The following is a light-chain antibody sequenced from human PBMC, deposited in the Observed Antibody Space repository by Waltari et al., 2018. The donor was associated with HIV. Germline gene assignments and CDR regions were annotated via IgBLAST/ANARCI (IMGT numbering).Light chain of an antibody. CDR1: NIGSKG. Sequence: SYVLTQPPSVSVAPGQTARMTCSGNNIGSKGVHWYQHKPGQAPVLVVHDDSDRPSGIPDQFSGSKSGSTATLSISGAEVGDEADYYCQVWESRIEHMVFGGGTKLTVL. CDR3: QVWESRIEHMV. CDR2: DDS. J-gene: IGLJ2*01. V-gene: IGLV3-21*02.